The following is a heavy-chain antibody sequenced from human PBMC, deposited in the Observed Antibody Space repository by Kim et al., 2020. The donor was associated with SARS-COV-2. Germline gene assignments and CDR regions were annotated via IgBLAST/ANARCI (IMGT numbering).Heavy chain of an antibody. CDR3: VKGQQLVQSWFDP. Sequence: ADSVKGRFTISRDNSKNTLYLQMSSLRAEDTAVYYCVKGQQLVQSWFDPWGQGTLVTVSS. V-gene: IGHV3-64D*09. J-gene: IGHJ5*02. D-gene: IGHD6-13*01.